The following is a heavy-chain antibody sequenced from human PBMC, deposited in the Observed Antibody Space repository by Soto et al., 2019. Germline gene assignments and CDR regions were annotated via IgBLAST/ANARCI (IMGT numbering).Heavy chain of an antibody. D-gene: IGHD6-13*01. CDR3: ARRGPGTYFDY. CDR2: ISGSGDST. Sequence: EVQLLESGGGLVQPGGSLRLSCAGSGFTFSSYAMRWVRQAPGKGLEWVSAISGSGDSTYYTDSVKVRFTISRDNSKNTLYLQMNSLRAEDTAVYYCARRGPGTYFDYWGQGTLVTVSS. CDR1: GFTFSSYA. V-gene: IGHV3-23*01. J-gene: IGHJ4*02.